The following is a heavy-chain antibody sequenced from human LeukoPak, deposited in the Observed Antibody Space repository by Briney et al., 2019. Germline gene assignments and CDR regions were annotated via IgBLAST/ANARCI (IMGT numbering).Heavy chain of an antibody. Sequence: PGRSLRLSCAASGFTFDDYAMHWVRQAPGKGLEWASGISWNSGSIGYADSVKGRFTISRDNAKNSLYLQMNSLRAEDTALYYCAKGGQQLVTDFDYWGQGTLVTVSS. D-gene: IGHD6-13*01. CDR1: GFTFDDYA. CDR2: ISWNSGSI. V-gene: IGHV3-9*01. J-gene: IGHJ4*02. CDR3: AKGGQQLVTDFDY.